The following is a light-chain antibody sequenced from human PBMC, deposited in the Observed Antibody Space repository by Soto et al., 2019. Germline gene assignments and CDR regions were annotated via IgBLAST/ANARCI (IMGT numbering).Light chain of an antibody. CDR2: NNN. Sequence: QSVLTQPPSASGTPGQRVTTSCSGSSSNIGINYVYWYQHLPGAAPKLLIYNNNQRPSGVPDRFSGSKSGTSASLAISGLRSEDEADYYCAAWDDSLSGLIFGGGTKLTVL. CDR3: AAWDDSLSGLI. J-gene: IGLJ2*01. CDR1: SSNIGINY. V-gene: IGLV1-47*02.